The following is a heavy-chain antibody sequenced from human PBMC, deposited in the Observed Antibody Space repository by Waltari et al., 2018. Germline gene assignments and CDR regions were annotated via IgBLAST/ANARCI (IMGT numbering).Heavy chain of an antibody. CDR2: LIPIFGTP. J-gene: IGHJ5*01. CDR1: GDTFGRFA. D-gene: IGHD1-1*01. CDR3: SRRQIGGPLDP. V-gene: IGHV1-69*12. Sequence: QVPLVQSGAEVKKPGSSVKVSCKASGDTFGRFAIAWVRQAPGLGLEWMGGLIPIFGTPNYAKEFQGRLTITADESANTVYMELGSLRPDDTAVYFCSRRQIGGPLDPWGQGTLVTV.